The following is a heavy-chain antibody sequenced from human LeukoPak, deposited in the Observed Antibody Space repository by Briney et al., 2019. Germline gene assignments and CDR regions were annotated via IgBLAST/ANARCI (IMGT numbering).Heavy chain of an antibody. CDR1: GFTFSNYG. CDR3: ARDLSYYIDY. V-gene: IGHV3-30*02. J-gene: IGHJ4*02. D-gene: IGHD1-26*01. CDR2: IRYDGSNQ. Sequence: GGSLRLSCAASGFTFSNYGMHWVRQAPGKGLEWVAFIRYDGSNQYYADSVKGRFTISRDNSKNTLYLQMNSLRAEDTAVYYCARDLSYYIDYWGQGTLVTVSS.